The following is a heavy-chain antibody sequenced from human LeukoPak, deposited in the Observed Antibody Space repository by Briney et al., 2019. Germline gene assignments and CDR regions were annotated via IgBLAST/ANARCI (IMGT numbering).Heavy chain of an antibody. Sequence: PSETLSLTCAVYGGSFSGYYWSWLRQPPGKGLEWIGEINHSGSTNYNPSLKSRVTISVDTSKNQFSLKLSSVTAADTAVYYCARRGYSDAFDIWGQGTMVTVSS. D-gene: IGHD5-24*01. CDR2: INHSGST. V-gene: IGHV4-34*01. J-gene: IGHJ3*02. CDR3: ARRGYSDAFDI. CDR1: GGSFSGYY.